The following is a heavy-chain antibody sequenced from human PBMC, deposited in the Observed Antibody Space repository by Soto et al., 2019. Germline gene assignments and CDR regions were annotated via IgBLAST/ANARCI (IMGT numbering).Heavy chain of an antibody. D-gene: IGHD5-12*01. CDR1: GFSFSSYA. CDR2: ISARGGST. CDR3: AKASIEYSASVDN. Sequence: EVQLLESGGGMVQPGGSLRLSCAASGFSFSSYAMVWVRQAPGKGLAWVSVISARGGSTHFADSVKGRFTISRDNSRNVLSLEMNSLRAEDTAIYFCAKASIEYSASVDNWGQGTLVLVSS. J-gene: IGHJ4*02. V-gene: IGHV3-23*01.